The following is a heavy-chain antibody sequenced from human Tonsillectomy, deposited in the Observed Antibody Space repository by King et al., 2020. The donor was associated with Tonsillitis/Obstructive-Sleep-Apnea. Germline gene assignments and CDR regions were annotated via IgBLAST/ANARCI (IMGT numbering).Heavy chain of an antibody. Sequence: VQLVESGGGLVQPGGSLRLSCAASGFTFSSYSMNWVRQAPGKGLEWVSYISSSSTIYYADSVKGRFTISRDNAKNSLYLQMNSLRDEDTAVYYCARDMAVAGPAENYWGQGTLVTVSS. CDR2: ISSSSTI. CDR1: GFTFSSYS. V-gene: IGHV3-48*02. CDR3: ARDMAVAGPAENY. J-gene: IGHJ4*02. D-gene: IGHD6-19*01.